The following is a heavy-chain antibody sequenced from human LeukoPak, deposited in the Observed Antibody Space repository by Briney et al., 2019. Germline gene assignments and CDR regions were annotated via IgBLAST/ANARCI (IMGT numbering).Heavy chain of an antibody. J-gene: IGHJ4*02. Sequence: SQTLSLTCTVSGGSFSSGDYYWSWIRQPPGKGLEWIGYIDYSGSTYYNPSLKSRVTISVDTSKNQFSLKLSSVTAADTAVYYCARLSRRDIVVVPAAPGPDYWSQGTLVTVSS. CDR3: ARLSRRDIVVVPAAPGPDY. CDR1: GGSFSSGDYY. CDR2: IDYSGST. D-gene: IGHD2-2*01. V-gene: IGHV4-30-4*08.